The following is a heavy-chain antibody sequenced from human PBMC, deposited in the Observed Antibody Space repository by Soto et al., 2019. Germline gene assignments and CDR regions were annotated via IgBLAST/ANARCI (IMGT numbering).Heavy chain of an antibody. J-gene: IGHJ4*02. CDR3: ARGDYYGSGTTLPY. Sequence: EVQLVESGGGLVQPGGSLRLCCAASGFTFSSYWMHWVRQAPGKGLVWVSRISTDGSSTSYADSVKGRVTISRDNAKNTLYLQVDSLRVEDTAVYYCARGDYYGSGTTLPYWGQGTLVTVSS. CDR2: ISTDGSST. V-gene: IGHV3-74*01. CDR1: GFTFSSYW. D-gene: IGHD3-10*01.